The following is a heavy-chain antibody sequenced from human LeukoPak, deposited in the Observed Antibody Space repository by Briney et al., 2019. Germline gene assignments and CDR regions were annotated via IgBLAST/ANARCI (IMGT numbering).Heavy chain of an antibody. CDR3: AKSPFWSGFIDWFDP. D-gene: IGHD3-3*01. J-gene: IGHJ5*02. CDR2: ISGSGGST. Sequence: PGGSLRLSCAASGFTFSSYAMSWVRQAPGKGLEWVSAISGSGGSTYYADSVKGRFTISRDNSKNTLYLQMNSLRAEDTAVYYCAKSPFWSGFIDWFDPWGQGTLVTVSS. V-gene: IGHV3-23*01. CDR1: GFTFSSYA.